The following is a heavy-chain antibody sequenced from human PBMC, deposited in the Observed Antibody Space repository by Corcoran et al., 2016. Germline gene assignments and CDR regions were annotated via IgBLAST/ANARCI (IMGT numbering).Heavy chain of an antibody. V-gene: IGHV3-48*02. CDR3: ARARIEAYDY. CDR1: GFAFSSSS. Sequence: EVQLVESGGGLVQPGGSLRLSCAASGFAFSSSSMNWVRLTPGKKLEWVSYISSTSSDIFYADSVKGRFTISRDNARNSLSLHMNSLRDEDTAVYYCARARIEAYDYWGHGTLVTVSS. D-gene: IGHD2-15*01. J-gene: IGHJ4*01. CDR2: ISSTSSDI.